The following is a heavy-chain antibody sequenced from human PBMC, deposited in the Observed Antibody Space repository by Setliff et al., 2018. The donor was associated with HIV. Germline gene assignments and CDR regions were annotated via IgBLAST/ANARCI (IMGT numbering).Heavy chain of an antibody. CDR2: VSSRGDT. CDR3: ARIFGDQGYYYGMDV. J-gene: IGHJ6*02. Sequence: PSETLSLTCTVSGDSIRRSSYYWGWIRQPAGKGLEWIGRVSSRGDTNYNPSLKSRVTMSVDTSKNQFSLKLSSVIAADTAVYYCARIFGDQGYYYGMDVWGQGTTVTVSS. CDR1: GDSIRRSSYY. V-gene: IGHV4-61*02. D-gene: IGHD3-3*01.